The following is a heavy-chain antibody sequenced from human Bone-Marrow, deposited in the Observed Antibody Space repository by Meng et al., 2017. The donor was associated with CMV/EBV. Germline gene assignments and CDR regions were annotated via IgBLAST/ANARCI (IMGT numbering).Heavy chain of an antibody. V-gene: IGHV3-30-3*01. D-gene: IGHD4-17*01. CDR1: GFTFSSYA. CDR2: ISYDGSNK. J-gene: IGHJ5*02. Sequence: FQLVESWGGSFPPGSSLGLACAASGFTFSSYAMHWVRQAPGKGLEWVAVISYDGSNKYYADSVKGRFTISRDNSKNTLYLQMNSLRAEDTAVYYCAKGGYGDYNWFDPWGQGTLVTVSS. CDR3: AKGGYGDYNWFDP.